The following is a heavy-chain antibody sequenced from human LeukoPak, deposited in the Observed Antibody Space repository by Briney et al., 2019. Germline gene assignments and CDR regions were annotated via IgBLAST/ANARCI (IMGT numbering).Heavy chain of an antibody. CDR1: GRSISSSNW. CDR2: IYHSGST. CDR3: ARVGYGDYAHAFDT. V-gene: IGHV4-4*02. Sequence: SDTLSLTCAVSGRSISSSNWWSWLRQPPGKGLEWIGEIYHSGSTNYNPSLKSRVTISVDKSKNQFSLKLSSVTAADTAVYYCARVGYGDYAHAFDTWGQGTMVTVSS. J-gene: IGHJ3*02. D-gene: IGHD4-17*01.